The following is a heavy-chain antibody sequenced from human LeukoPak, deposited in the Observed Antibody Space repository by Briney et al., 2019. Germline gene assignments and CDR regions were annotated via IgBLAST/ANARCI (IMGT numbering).Heavy chain of an antibody. V-gene: IGHV3-23*01. CDR3: AKDSRITMVRGVSEDYGMDV. CDR2: ISGSGGST. Sequence: GGSLRLSCAASGFTFSSYAMSWVRQAPGKGLEWVSAISGSGGSTYYADSVKGRFTISRDNSKNTLYLQMNSLRAEDTAVYYCAKDSRITMVRGVSEDYGMDVWGQGTTVTVPS. CDR1: GFTFSSYA. D-gene: IGHD3-10*01. J-gene: IGHJ6*02.